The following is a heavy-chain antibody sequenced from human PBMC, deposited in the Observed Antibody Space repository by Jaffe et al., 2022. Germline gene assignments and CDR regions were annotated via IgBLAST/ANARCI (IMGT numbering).Heavy chain of an antibody. CDR3: ARGSGSYPNSGEAFDI. Sequence: EVQLVESGGGLVQPGGSLRLSCAASGFTFSSYEMNWVRQAPGKGLEWVSYISSSGSTIYYADSVKGRFTISRDNAKNSLYLQMNSLRAEDTAVYYCARGSGSYPNSGEAFDIWGQGTMVTVSS. V-gene: IGHV3-48*03. J-gene: IGHJ3*02. D-gene: IGHD3-10*01. CDR1: GFTFSSYE. CDR2: ISSSGSTI.